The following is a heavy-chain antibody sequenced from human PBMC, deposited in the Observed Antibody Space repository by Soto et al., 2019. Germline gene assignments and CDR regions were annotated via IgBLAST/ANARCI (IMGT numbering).Heavy chain of an antibody. CDR2: TSSNSVTI. CDR3: AREDILGTRSFDY. J-gene: IGHJ4*02. Sequence: GGSLRLSCGASGFIFSKYSMNWVRQAPGKGLGWLSYTSSNSVTIYYADSVRGRFTIFRDNAKNSLYLQMNSLRDEDTAVYYCAREDILGTRSFDYWGQGALVTVSS. CDR1: GFIFSKYS. D-gene: IGHD1-26*01. V-gene: IGHV3-48*02.